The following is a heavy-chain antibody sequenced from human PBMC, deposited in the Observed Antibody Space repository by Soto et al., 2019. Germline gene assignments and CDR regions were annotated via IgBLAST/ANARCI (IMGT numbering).Heavy chain of an antibody. CDR3: ARGIATGQLDP. J-gene: IGHJ5*02. D-gene: IGHD2-21*01. Sequence: QVQLVQSGSEVKKPGASVKISCKASGYTFTRYTMNWVRQAPGQRLEWMGWINPDKGNTKSSQKFQDRVIITRDTSASTAYMDLSRLRSEDTAVYSCARGIATGQLDPWGQGTRVNVSS. V-gene: IGHV1-3*01. CDR1: GYTFTRYT. CDR2: INPDKGNT.